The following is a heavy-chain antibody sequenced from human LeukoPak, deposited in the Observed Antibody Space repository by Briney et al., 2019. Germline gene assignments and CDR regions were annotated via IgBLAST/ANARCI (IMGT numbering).Heavy chain of an antibody. CDR1: GGYISSGGYY. J-gene: IGHJ5*02. V-gene: IGHV4-31*03. D-gene: IGHD6-13*01. Sequence: PSETLSLTCTVSGGYISSGGYYWSWIRQRPGKGLEWIGYIYYSGSTYYNPSLKSRVTISVDTSKNQFSLKLSSVTAADTAVYYCARDCIAAAGTDSRWFDPWGQGTLVTVSS. CDR2: IYYSGST. CDR3: ARDCIAAAGTDSRWFDP.